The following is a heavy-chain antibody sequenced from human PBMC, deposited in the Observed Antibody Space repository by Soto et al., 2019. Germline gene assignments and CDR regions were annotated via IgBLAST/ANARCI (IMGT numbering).Heavy chain of an antibody. Sequence: SETLSLTCTVSGGSISSSSYYWGWIRQPPGKGLEWIGSIYYSGSTYYNPSLKSRVTISVDTSKNQFSLKLSSVTAADTAVYYCARHVYCSGGSCYNANYYYYGMDVWGQGTTVTVS. D-gene: IGHD2-15*01. V-gene: IGHV4-39*01. CDR1: GGSISSSSYY. CDR2: IYYSGST. CDR3: ARHVYCSGGSCYNANYYYYGMDV. J-gene: IGHJ6*02.